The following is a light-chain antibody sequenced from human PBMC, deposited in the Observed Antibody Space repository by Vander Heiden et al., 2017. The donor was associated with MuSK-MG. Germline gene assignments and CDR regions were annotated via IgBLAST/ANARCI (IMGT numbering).Light chain of an antibody. Sequence: QSALTQPASVSGSPGQSITISCTGTSSDVAGYNYVSWYPQHPGKAPKLMIYDVSNRPSGVSNRFSGSKSGNTASLTISGLQAEDEADYYCSSYTSSSTLVFGGGTKLTVL. CDR1: SSDVAGYNY. J-gene: IGLJ3*02. CDR2: DVS. CDR3: SSYTSSSTLV. V-gene: IGLV2-14*01.